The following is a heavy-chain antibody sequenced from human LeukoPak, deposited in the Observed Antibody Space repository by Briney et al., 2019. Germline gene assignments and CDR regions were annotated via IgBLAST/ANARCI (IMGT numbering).Heavy chain of an antibody. Sequence: GGSPRLSCAASGFTFSNYWMHWVRQTQGKGLVWVSRISTDGSGTSYADSVKGRFTIFRDGATNTLYLQMSGLRAEDKAVYYYSRVKSGSNNPIDYWGQGTLVTVSS. CDR2: ISTDGSGT. V-gene: IGHV3-74*01. CDR1: GFTFSNYW. CDR3: SRVKSGSNNPIDY. D-gene: IGHD1-26*01. J-gene: IGHJ4*02.